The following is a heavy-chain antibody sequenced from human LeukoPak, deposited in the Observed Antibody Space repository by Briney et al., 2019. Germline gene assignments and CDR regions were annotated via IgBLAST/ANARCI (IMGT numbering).Heavy chain of an antibody. D-gene: IGHD3-16*01. J-gene: IGHJ4*02. CDR2: MYYTGST. Sequence: SETLSLTCTVSGGSITSSTYYWGWVRQPPGKGLEWIGHMYYTGSTYHNPSLKSQVTTSVDTSKKQFSLKLTSVTAADTAVYYCARLSMHTFGGARSGFDYWGQGTLVTVSS. CDR3: ARLSMHTFGGARSGFDY. CDR1: GGSITSSTYY. V-gene: IGHV4-39*01.